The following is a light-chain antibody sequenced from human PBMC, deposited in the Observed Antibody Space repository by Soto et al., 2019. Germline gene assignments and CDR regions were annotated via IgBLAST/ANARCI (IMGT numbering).Light chain of an antibody. Sequence: DIQMTQSPSSLSASVGDTVIITCRASQTISVYLNWYQQIAGKAPKLLIYTASTLQTGVPSRFSGSGSGTDFTLPISSLQPEDFAPYYCKPSFSPLTSGGGPPQLIFGGGTKGEIK. V-gene: IGKV1-39*01. CDR1: QTISVY. CDR3: KPSFSPLTSGGGPPQLI. J-gene: IGKJ4*01. CDR2: TAS.